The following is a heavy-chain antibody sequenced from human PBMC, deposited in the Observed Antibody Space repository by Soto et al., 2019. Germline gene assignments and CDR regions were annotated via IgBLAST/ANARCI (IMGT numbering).Heavy chain of an antibody. CDR2: MNPNTGDT. Sequence: QVQLVQSGAEVKKPGASVKVSCKASGYTFISYDINWVRQATGQGLEWMGLMNPNTGDTGYAQKFQSSITMTKNTFINTANLELSRLRSDDTAVYCCARGDGYIFEYWGQGTLVTVSS. V-gene: IGHV1-8*01. J-gene: IGHJ4*02. CDR3: ARGDGYIFEY. CDR1: GYTFISYD. D-gene: IGHD5-12*01.